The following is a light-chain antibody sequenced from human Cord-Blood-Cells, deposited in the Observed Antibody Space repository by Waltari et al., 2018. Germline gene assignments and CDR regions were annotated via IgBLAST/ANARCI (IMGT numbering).Light chain of an antibody. CDR3: QSYDSSLSGSNVV. V-gene: IGLV1-40*01. CDR1: SANIGAGYD. Sequence: QSVLTQPPSVSGAPGQRVTLSCTGSSANIGAGYDVHWYHQLPGTAPKLLIYGNSNRPSGVPDRFSGSKSGTSASLAITGLQAEDEADYYCQSYDSSLSGSNVVFGGGTKLTVL. J-gene: IGLJ2*01. CDR2: GNS.